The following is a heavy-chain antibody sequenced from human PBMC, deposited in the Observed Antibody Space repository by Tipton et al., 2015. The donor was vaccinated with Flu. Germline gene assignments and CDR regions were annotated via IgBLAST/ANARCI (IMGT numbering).Heavy chain of an antibody. Sequence: GLVKPSETLSLTCSDSGGSIGSTDYFCAWIRQPPGKRLELIGSIYPSGTTYYNPSLKSRVTISVDTSKSQFSLMLRSVTAADTAVYYCARLSYYDVDLKNFYFDHWGQGALVTVSS. D-gene: IGHD3-10*02. CDR3: ARLSYYDVDLKNFYFDH. J-gene: IGHJ4*02. V-gene: IGHV4-39*01. CDR1: GGSIGSTDYF. CDR2: IYPSGTT.